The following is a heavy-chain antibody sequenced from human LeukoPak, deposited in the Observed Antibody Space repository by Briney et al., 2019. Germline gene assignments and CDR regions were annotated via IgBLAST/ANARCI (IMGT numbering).Heavy chain of an antibody. V-gene: IGHV1-2*06. D-gene: IGHD2/OR15-2a*01. CDR3: AKAKTIVGTFGFDY. Sequence: ASVKVSCKASGYTFTVYYMHWVRQAPGQGLEWVGRINPNSGGTNYAQKFQGSVTMTRDTSISTAYRELTRLTSDDTAVYYCAKAKTIVGTFGFDYWGQGTLVTVSS. J-gene: IGHJ4*02. CDR2: INPNSGGT. CDR1: GYTFTVYY.